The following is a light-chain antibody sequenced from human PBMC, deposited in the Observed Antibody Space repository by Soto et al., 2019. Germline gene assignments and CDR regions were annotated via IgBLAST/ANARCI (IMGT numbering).Light chain of an antibody. CDR2: GVT. V-gene: IGKV1-33*01. J-gene: IGKJ3*01. CDR3: QHYGNFPFT. CDR1: QDITNY. Sequence: DIQMTQSPSSLSASVGDRVTITCQASQDITNYLSWYQQKPGKAPKLLLYGVTNLQTGVPSSFSGGGSGTDFTFTISGLQPEDIATYYCQHYGNFPFTFGPGTKVEI.